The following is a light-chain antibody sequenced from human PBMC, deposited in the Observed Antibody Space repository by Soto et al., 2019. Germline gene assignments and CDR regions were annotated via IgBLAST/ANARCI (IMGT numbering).Light chain of an antibody. CDR2: DVS. CDR3: CSYAGRSTWV. Sequence: QSALTQPRSVSGSPGQSVTISCTGTSSDVGGYNYVSWYQQHPGKAPKLIIYDVSEWPAGVPDRFSGSKSDNTASLTISGIQAEDYADYYCCSYAGRSTWVFGGGTKVTVL. V-gene: IGLV2-11*01. CDR1: SSDVGGYNY. J-gene: IGLJ3*02.